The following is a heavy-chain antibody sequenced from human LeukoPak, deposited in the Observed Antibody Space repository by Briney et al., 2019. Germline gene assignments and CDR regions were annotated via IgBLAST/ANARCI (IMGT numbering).Heavy chain of an antibody. CDR1: GGSISSGSYY. Sequence: SQTLSLTCTVSGGSISSGSYYWSWIRQPAGKGLEWIGRIYTSGSTNYNPSLKSRVTISVDTSKNQFSLKLSSVTAADTAVYYCARDSGGDYAWFDPWGQGTLVTVSP. D-gene: IGHD2-21*02. J-gene: IGHJ5*02. CDR2: IYTSGST. V-gene: IGHV4-61*02. CDR3: ARDSGGDYAWFDP.